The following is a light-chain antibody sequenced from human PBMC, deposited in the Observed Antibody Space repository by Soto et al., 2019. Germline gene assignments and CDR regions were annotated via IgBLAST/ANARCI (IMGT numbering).Light chain of an antibody. CDR2: EVN. CDR3: SSYTSSSTYV. J-gene: IGLJ1*01. CDR1: SSDVGDYNY. V-gene: IGLV2-14*01. Sequence: QSALTQPASVSGSPGQSITVSCTGTSSDVGDYNYVSWYQQHPGKAPKLMIYEVNNRPSGVSNRFSGSKSGNTASLTISGLQAEDEADYYCSSYTSSSTYVFGTATKLTVL.